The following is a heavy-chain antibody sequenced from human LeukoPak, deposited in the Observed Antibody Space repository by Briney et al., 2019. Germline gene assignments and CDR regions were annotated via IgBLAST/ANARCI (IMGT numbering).Heavy chain of an antibody. CDR1: GGSISSDY. Sequence: PSETLSLTCTVSGGSISSDYWSWIRQPPGKGLEWIGYIYYSGSTNYNPSLKSRVTISVDTSKNQFSLKLSSVTAADTAVYYCARDRITMVRGVIRSSYYYYGMDVWGQGTTVTVSS. V-gene: IGHV4-59*01. CDR3: ARDRITMVRGVIRSSYYYYGMDV. J-gene: IGHJ6*02. D-gene: IGHD3-10*01. CDR2: IYYSGST.